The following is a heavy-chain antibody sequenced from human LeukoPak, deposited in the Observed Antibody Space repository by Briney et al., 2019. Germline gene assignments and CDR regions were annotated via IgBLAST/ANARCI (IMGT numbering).Heavy chain of an antibody. CDR1: GGSISSYY. J-gene: IGHJ6*03. CDR2: IYYSGST. Sequence: KPSETLSLTCTVSGGSISSYYWSWIRQPPGKGLEWIGYIYYSGSTNYNPSLKSRVTISVDTSKNQFSLELSSVTAADTAVYYCARSLRYMDVWGKGTTVTVSS. CDR3: ARSLRYMDV. V-gene: IGHV4-59*01.